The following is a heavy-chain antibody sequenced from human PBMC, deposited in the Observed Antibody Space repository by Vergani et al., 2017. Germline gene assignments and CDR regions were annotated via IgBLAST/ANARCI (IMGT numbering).Heavy chain of an antibody. Sequence: QVQLQQWGAGLLKPSETLSLTCAVSGYSISSGYYWGWIRQPPGKGLEWIGSIYHSGSTYYNPSLKSRVTISVDTSKNQFSLKLSSVTAADTAVYYCARRSYGDHDYWGQGTLVTVSS. J-gene: IGHJ4*02. V-gene: IGHV4-38-2*01. CDR2: IYHSGST. D-gene: IGHD4-17*01. CDR3: ARRSYGDHDY. CDR1: GYSISSGYY.